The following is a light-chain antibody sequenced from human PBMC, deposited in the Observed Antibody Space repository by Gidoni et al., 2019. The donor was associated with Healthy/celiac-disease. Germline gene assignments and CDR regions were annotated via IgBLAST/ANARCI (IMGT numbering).Light chain of an antibody. Sequence: DIVMTQSPDSLAVSLGERATINCKYSQSVLYSSNNKNYLAWYQQKPGQPPKLLIYWASTRESGVPDRFSGSGSGTDFTLTISSLQAEDVAVYYCQQYYSTPTWTFXQXTKVEIK. V-gene: IGKV4-1*01. CDR2: WAS. CDR3: QQYYSTPTWT. J-gene: IGKJ1*01. CDR1: QSVLYSSNNKNY.